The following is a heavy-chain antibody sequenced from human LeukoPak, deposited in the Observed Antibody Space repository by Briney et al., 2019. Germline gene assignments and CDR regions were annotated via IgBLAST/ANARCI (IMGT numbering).Heavy chain of an antibody. V-gene: IGHV4-59*01. CDR3: TRSGAIYGSGSYIPYYYYYYMDV. J-gene: IGHJ6*03. CDR2: IYYSGST. D-gene: IGHD3-10*01. CDR1: GGSISSYY. Sequence: SETLSLTCTVSGGSISSYYWSWIRQPPGKGLEWIGYIYYSGSTNYNPSLKSRVTISVDTSKNQFSLKLSSVTAADTAVYYCTRSGAIYGSGSYIPYYYYYYMDVWGKGTTVTISS.